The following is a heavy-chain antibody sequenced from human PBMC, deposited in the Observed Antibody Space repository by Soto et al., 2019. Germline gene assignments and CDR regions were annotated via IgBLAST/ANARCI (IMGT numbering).Heavy chain of an antibody. V-gene: IGHV5-51*01. J-gene: IGHJ6*03. CDR3: ARSIPNDYGDYEGYYYYMDV. CDR2: IYPGDSDT. D-gene: IGHD4-17*01. CDR1: GYSFTSYW. Sequence: GESLKISCKGSGYSFTSYWIGWVRQMPGKGLEWMGIIYPGDSDTRYSPSFQGQVTISADKSISTAYLQWSSLKASDTAMYYCARSIPNDYGDYEGYYYYMDVWGKGTTVTVSS.